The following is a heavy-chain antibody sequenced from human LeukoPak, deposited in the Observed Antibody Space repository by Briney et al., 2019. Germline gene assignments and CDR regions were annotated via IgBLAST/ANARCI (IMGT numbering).Heavy chain of an antibody. Sequence: GGSLRLSCAASGFTFSSYGMHWVRQAPGKGLEWVAVISYDGSNKYYADSVKGRFTISRDNSKNTLYLQMNSLRAEDTAVYYCARDRGVAAAGTGDYWGQGTLVTVSS. CDR1: GFTFSSYG. J-gene: IGHJ4*02. D-gene: IGHD6-13*01. CDR2: ISYDGSNK. CDR3: ARDRGVAAAGTGDY. V-gene: IGHV3-30*03.